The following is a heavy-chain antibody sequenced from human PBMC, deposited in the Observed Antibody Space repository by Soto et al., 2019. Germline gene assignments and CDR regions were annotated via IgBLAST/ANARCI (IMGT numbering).Heavy chain of an antibody. D-gene: IGHD6-13*01. CDR1: GYTFTSYD. V-gene: IGHV1-8*01. CDR2: INPNSGNT. CDR3: AKSYRSNWYDYFDY. Sequence: SVKVSCKASGYTFTSYDINWVRQATGQGLEWMGWINPNSGNTGYAQKFQGRVTMTRNTSISTAYMELSSLRSEDTAVYYCAKSYRSNWYDYFDYWGQGTLVTGSS. J-gene: IGHJ4*02.